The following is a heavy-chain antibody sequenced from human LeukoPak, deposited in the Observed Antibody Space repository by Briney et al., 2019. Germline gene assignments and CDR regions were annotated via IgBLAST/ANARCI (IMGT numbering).Heavy chain of an antibody. CDR3: ATTKPAAIMGWFDP. CDR2: IIPIFGTA. V-gene: IGHV1-69*05. D-gene: IGHD2-2*02. CDR1: GGTFSSYA. Sequence: SVKVSCKASGGTFSSYAISWVRQAPGQGLEWMGGIIPIFGTANYAQKFQGRVTFTTDESTSTAYMELSSLRSEDTAVYYCATTKPAAIMGWFDPWGQGTLVTVSS. J-gene: IGHJ5*02.